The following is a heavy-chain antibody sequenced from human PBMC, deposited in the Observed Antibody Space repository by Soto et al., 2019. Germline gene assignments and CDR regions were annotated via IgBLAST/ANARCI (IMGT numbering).Heavy chain of an antibody. D-gene: IGHD2-15*01. J-gene: IGHJ4*02. CDR1: GFTFSNYW. Sequence: PGGSLRLSCAASGFTFSNYWMTWVRQAPGKGLEWVANIIQDGNDKSYVDSVKGRFTIPRDNAKSSLYLQMNNLRAEDTAVYYCARDSSGGRSPTFDYWGQGTLVTVSS. CDR2: IIQDGNDK. CDR3: ARDSSGGRSPTFDY. V-gene: IGHV3-7*01.